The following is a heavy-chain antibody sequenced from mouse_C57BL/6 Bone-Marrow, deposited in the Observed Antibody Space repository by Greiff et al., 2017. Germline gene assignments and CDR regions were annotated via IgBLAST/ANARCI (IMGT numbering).Heavy chain of an antibody. Sequence: VQLQQSGAELVRPGASVTLSCKASGYTFTDYEMHWVKQTPVHGLEWIGAIDPETGGTAYNQKFKGKAILTADKSSSTAYMELRSLTSEDSAVYYCTRGGGSSWAYWGQGTLVTVSA. D-gene: IGHD1-1*01. CDR1: GYTFTDYE. CDR3: TRGGGSSWAY. CDR2: IDPETGGT. V-gene: IGHV1-15*01. J-gene: IGHJ3*01.